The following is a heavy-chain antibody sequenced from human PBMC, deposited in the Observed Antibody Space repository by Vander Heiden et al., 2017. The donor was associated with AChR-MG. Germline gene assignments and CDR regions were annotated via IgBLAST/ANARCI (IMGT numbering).Heavy chain of an antibody. CDR1: GFTFSTYT. CDR2: VTSTSAYI. D-gene: IGHD1-7*01. V-gene: IGHV3-21*01. Sequence: VQLVESGGGLVKPGGSPRLSCAASGFTFSTYTMNWVRQAPGKGLEWVASVTSTSAYIYYADSVKGRFTISRDNAKNSLDLQMNSLRAEDTAVYYCTRGNWNYPDWGQGTLVSVSS. CDR3: TRGNWNYPD. J-gene: IGHJ4*02.